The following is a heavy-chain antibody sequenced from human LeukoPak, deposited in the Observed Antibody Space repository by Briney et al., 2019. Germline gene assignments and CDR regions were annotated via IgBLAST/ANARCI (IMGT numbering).Heavy chain of an antibody. V-gene: IGHV3-7*01. CDR3: ARMGPTSSGWPEAFDY. CDR2: IKQDASEK. CDR1: GSTFNGYW. J-gene: IGHJ4*01. Sequence: GGSLRLSCAASGSTFNGYWMNWVRQAPGKGLEWVANIKQDASEKYYVDSVKGRFTISRDNAKNSLSLQMNSLRAEDTAVYYCARMGPTSSGWPEAFDYWGRGTLVTVSS. D-gene: IGHD6-25*01.